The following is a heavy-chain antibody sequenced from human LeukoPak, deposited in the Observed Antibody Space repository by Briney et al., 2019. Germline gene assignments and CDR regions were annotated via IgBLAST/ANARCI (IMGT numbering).Heavy chain of an antibody. D-gene: IGHD5-12*01. CDR2: INHSGST. Sequence: SGTLSLTCAVSGGSISSSNWWSWVRQPPGKGLEWIGEINHSGSTNYNPSLKSRVTISVDTSKNQFSLKLSSVTAADTAVYYCARAGVDDVDIVATIGYFDYWGQGTLVTVSS. J-gene: IGHJ4*02. V-gene: IGHV4-4*02. CDR1: GGSISSSNW. CDR3: ARAGVDDVDIVATIGYFDY.